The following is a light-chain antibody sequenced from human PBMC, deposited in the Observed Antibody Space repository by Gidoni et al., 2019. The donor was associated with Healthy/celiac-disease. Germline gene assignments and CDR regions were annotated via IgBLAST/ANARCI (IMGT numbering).Light chain of an antibody. CDR1: QSVSSN. CDR3: QQYNNWPLF. CDR2: GAS. J-gene: IGKJ4*01. V-gene: IGKV3-15*01. Sequence: EIVMTQSPATLSVSPGERATLSCRASQSVSSNLAWYQHKPGQAPRLLIYGASTRATGIPARFSGSGSGTEFTLTIRSLQSEDFAVYYCQQYNNWPLFFGGGTKVEIK.